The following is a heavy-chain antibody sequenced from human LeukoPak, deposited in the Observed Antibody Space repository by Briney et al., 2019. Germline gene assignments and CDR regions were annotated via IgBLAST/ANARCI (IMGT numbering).Heavy chain of an antibody. Sequence: GGSLRLSCAASGFTFSDYYMSWIRQAPGKGLEWVSYISSSSSYTNYADSVKGRFTLSRDNDKNSLYLQMNSLRADDTAVYYCVRGIAGAANDHWGQGTLVTVSS. V-gene: IGHV3-11*06. CDR2: ISSSSSYT. D-gene: IGHD6-19*01. J-gene: IGHJ4*02. CDR1: GFTFSDYY. CDR3: VRGIAGAANDH.